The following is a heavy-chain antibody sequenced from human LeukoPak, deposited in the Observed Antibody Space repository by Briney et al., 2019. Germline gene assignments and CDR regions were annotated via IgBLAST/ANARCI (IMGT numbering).Heavy chain of an antibody. D-gene: IGHD6-19*01. CDR2: VYYDGST. CDR3: ARVLIAVSAFDY. J-gene: IGHJ4*02. Sequence: ASETLSLTCSVSGGSVTSGTYYWTWIRQPPGRGLEWIGYVYYDGSTNYNPSLENRVTISVDTSKNQFSLKLTSVTAADTAVYFCARVLIAVSAFDYWGQGVLATVS. V-gene: IGHV4-61*01. CDR1: GGSVTSGTYY.